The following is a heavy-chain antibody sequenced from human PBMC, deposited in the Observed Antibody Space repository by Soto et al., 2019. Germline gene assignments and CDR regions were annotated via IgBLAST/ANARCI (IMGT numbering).Heavy chain of an antibody. Sequence: GGSLRLSCAVSGFTFSNYAMSWVRQAPGKGLEWVSAISGSGGSTYHAGSVKGRFTISTDNSKNTLYLQMNSLRAEDTAVYYCAKHVELLAPFDYWGQGTLVTVSS. CDR3: AKHVELLAPFDY. CDR2: ISGSGGST. J-gene: IGHJ4*02. V-gene: IGHV3-23*01. D-gene: IGHD1-26*01. CDR1: GFTFSNYA.